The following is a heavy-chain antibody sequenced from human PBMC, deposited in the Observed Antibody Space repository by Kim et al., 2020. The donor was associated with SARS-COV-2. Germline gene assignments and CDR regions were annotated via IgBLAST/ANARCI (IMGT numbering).Heavy chain of an antibody. CDR1: EYTFTDYY. V-gene: IGHV1-2*02. J-gene: IGHJ4*02. CDR3: ARGLAHRNGGGCAV. CDR2: INPDNGGT. Sequence: ASVKVSCKAYEYTFTDYYIHWVRQAPGQGLEWMGWINPDNGGTNYAQKFQGRVTMTRDTSITTAYMELSSLRSDDTAVYYCARGLAHRNGGGCAVWGQGTLVTVSS. D-gene: IGHD2-15*01.